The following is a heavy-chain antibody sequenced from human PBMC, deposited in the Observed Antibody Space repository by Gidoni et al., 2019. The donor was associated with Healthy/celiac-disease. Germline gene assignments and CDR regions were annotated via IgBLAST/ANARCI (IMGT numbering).Heavy chain of an antibody. Sequence: QLQLQESGPGLLKPSQTLSLTCTVSGGSIRRGDYYWSWIRQPPGKGLEWFGYIYYSGSTYYNPSLKSRVTISVDTSKNQFSLKLSSVTAADTAVYYCARAYYYGSGSYSYYAFDIWGQGTMVTVSS. D-gene: IGHD3-10*01. CDR3: ARAYYYGSGSYSYYAFDI. J-gene: IGHJ3*02. CDR2: IYYSGST. V-gene: IGHV4-30-4*01. CDR1: GGSIRRGDYY.